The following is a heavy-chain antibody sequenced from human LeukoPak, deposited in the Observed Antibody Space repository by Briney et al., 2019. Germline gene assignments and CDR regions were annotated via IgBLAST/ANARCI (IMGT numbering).Heavy chain of an antibody. CDR2: ISPKNGDT. J-gene: IGHJ2*01. CDR3: AGGSGYENWYFDL. CDR1: GYTFTDSY. Sequence: ASVKVSCKASGYTFTDSYVHWVRQAPGQGLEWMGWISPKNGDTKDAQKFQGRVTMTRDASISTAYMELRRLRSDDTATYFCAGGSGYENWYFDLWGRGTLVTVSS. D-gene: IGHD2-2*03. V-gene: IGHV1-2*02.